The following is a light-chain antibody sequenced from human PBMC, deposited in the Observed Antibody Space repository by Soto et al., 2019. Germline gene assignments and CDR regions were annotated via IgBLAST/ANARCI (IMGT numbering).Light chain of an antibody. V-gene: IGKV3-20*01. CDR3: QHYGRSPGLFT. CDR2: DAS. Sequence: EIVLTQSPGTLSLSPGERATLSCRASQSVSNTYLAWYQQKPGQAPRLLIYDASSRATGIPDRFSGSGPGTDFTLTISRLEPEDFAVYYCQHYGRSPGLFTFGPGTKVDIK. J-gene: IGKJ3*01. CDR1: QSVSNTY.